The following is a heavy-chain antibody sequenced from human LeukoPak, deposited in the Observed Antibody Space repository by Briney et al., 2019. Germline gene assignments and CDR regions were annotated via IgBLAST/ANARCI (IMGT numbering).Heavy chain of an antibody. D-gene: IGHD3-3*01. Sequence: SGTLSLTCAVSGDSISSNNWWNWVRPSPGKGLEWIGEIHHSGNTNYNPSLMSRVNISVDITKNQFALKLSSVTAADTAVYYCARTTISGVLRNHHFDYWGRGTLVTVSS. CDR3: ARTTISGVLRNHHFDY. V-gene: IGHV4-4*02. CDR1: GDSISSNNW. J-gene: IGHJ4*02. CDR2: IHHSGNT.